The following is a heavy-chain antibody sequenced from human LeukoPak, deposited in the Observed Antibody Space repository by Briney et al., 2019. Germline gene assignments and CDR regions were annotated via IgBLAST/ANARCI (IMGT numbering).Heavy chain of an antibody. Sequence: GASVKVSCKASGYTFTSYGISWVRQAPGQGLEWMGWISAYNGNTNYAQKLQGRVTMTTDTSTSTAYMELRSLRSDGTAVYYCARTHLYSSGWYAVDYWGQGTLVTVSS. CDR2: ISAYNGNT. CDR3: ARTHLYSSGWYAVDY. J-gene: IGHJ4*02. D-gene: IGHD6-19*01. CDR1: GYTFTSYG. V-gene: IGHV1-18*01.